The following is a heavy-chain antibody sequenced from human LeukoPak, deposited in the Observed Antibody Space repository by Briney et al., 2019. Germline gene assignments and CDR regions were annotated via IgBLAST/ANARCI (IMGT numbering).Heavy chain of an antibody. CDR3: ARGHGWDLQREAFDI. CDR1: GGSISSSSYY. J-gene: IGHJ3*02. CDR2: IYYSGST. Sequence: SETLSLTCTVSGGSISSSSYYWSWIRQPPGKGLEWIGYIYYSGSTNYNPSLKSRVTISVDTSKNQFSLKLSSVTAADTAVYYCARGHGWDLQREAFDIWGQGTMVTVSS. D-gene: IGHD6-19*01. V-gene: IGHV4-61*01.